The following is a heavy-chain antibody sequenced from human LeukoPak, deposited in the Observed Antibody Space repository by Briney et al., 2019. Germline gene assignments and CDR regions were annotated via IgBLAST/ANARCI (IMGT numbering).Heavy chain of an antibody. D-gene: IGHD2-2*02. V-gene: IGHV3-23*01. CDR2: TSSSDAGT. Sequence: GGSLRLSCAASGFTLSTYAMSWVRQTPGKGLEWVAATSSSDAGTYHADSVRGRFTISRDNSKNTLYLQMNSLRAEDTAVYYCARDGFCSSTSCYIDYWGQGTLVTVSS. CDR3: ARDGFCSSTSCYIDY. CDR1: GFTLSTYA. J-gene: IGHJ4*02.